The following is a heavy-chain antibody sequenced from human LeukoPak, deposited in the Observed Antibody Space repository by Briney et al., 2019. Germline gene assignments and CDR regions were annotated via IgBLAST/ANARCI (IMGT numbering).Heavy chain of an antibody. CDR3: ARDARGLKNWFDP. CDR2: IWYDGSNK. D-gene: IGHD3-10*01. CDR1: GFTFSSYG. V-gene: IGHV3-33*01. J-gene: IGHJ5*02. Sequence: GGSLRLSCAASGFTFSSYGTHWVRQAPGKGLEWVAVIWYDGSNKYYADSVKGRFTISRDNSKNTLYLQMNSLRAEDTAVYYCARDARGLKNWFDPWGQGTLVTVSS.